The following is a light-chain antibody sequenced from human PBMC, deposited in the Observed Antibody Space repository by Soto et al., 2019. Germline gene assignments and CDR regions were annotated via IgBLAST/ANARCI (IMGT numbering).Light chain of an antibody. Sequence: EIVMTQSPATLSVTPGETTRLSCRASQSINSDVAWYQQKVGQTPRLLIHGASTRATGIAARFSGSGSGTDFTLTISSLEPEDFAVYYCQQHANWPLTFGGGTKVDIK. CDR3: QQHANWPLT. J-gene: IGKJ4*01. CDR1: QSINSD. CDR2: GAS. V-gene: IGKV3-11*01.